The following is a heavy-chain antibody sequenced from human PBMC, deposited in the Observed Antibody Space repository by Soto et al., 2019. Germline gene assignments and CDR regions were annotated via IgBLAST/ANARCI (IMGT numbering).Heavy chain of an antibody. CDR3: ARDPKTSGGQHWAFNYFDS. V-gene: IGHV3-30-3*01. CDR2: ISYDGTNK. CDR1: GFSFSIST. D-gene: IGHD7-27*01. Sequence: QVQLVESGGGVVQPGRSLRLSCAASGFSFSISTMHWVRQAPGKGPVWVALISYDGTNKFYADSVKGRFTISRDNSKSTLYLQVDSLRPEDAAVYYCARDPKTSGGQHWAFNYFDSWGQGPLVTVSS. J-gene: IGHJ4*02.